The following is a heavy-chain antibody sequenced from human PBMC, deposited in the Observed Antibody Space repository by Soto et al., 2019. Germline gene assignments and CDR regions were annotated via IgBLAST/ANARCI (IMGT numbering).Heavy chain of an antibody. J-gene: IGHJ6*02. CDR1: GGSVSSGSYY. CDR3: ARDFWSGYPHYYYYGMDV. D-gene: IGHD3-3*01. Sequence: PSETLSLTCTVSGGSVSSGSYYWSWIRQPPGKGLEWIGEINHSGSTNYNPSLKSRVTISVDTSKNQFSLKLSSVTAADTAVYYCARDFWSGYPHYYYYGMDVWGQGTTVTVSS. V-gene: IGHV4-61*01. CDR2: INHSGST.